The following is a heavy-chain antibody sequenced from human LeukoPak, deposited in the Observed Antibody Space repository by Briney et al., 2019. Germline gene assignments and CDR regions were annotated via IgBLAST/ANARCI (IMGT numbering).Heavy chain of an antibody. D-gene: IGHD6-19*01. V-gene: IGHV4-31*03. J-gene: IGHJ5*02. CDR3: ARHAAVEGSSGWSPLWWFDP. CDR1: GGSISSGGYY. Sequence: PSQTLSLTCTVSGGSISSGGYYWSWIRQHPGKGLEWIGYIYYSGSTYYNPSLKSRVTISVDTSKNQFSLKLSSVTAAHTAVYYCARHAAVEGSSGWSPLWWFDPWGQGTLVTVSS. CDR2: IYYSGST.